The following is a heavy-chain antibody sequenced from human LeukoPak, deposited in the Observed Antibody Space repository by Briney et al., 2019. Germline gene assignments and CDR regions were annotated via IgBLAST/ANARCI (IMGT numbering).Heavy chain of an antibody. D-gene: IGHD6-6*01. J-gene: IGHJ4*02. CDR1: GGSISSSSYY. CDR3: RGGQLDHDY. CDR2: IYYSGST. Sequence: SETLSLTCTVSGGSISSSSYYGGWVRQPPGKGLEWIVSIYYSGSTYYNPSLKSRFTISVDTSKNQFSLKLSSVTAADTAVYYCRGGQLDHDYWGQGTLVTVSS. V-gene: IGHV4-39*01.